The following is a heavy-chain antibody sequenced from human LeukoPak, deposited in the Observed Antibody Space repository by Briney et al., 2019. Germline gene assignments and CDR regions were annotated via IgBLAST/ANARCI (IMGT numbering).Heavy chain of an antibody. J-gene: IGHJ3*02. Sequence: GGSLRLSCAASGFTFSSYWMSWVRQAPGKGLEWVANIKQDGSEKYYVDSVKGRFTTSRDNAKNSLYLQMNSLRAEDTAVYYCARDYIDDAFDIWGQGTMVTVSS. D-gene: IGHD5-12*01. CDR3: ARDYIDDAFDI. CDR1: GFTFSSYW. V-gene: IGHV3-7*01. CDR2: IKQDGSEK.